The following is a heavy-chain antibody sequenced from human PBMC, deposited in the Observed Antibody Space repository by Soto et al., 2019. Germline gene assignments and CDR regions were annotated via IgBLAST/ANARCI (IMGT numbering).Heavy chain of an antibody. CDR3: VRDGTKTLRDWFDP. D-gene: IGHD1-1*01. CDR1: GASISGFY. CDR2: IYATGTT. V-gene: IGHV4-4*07. Sequence: WETLSLTCTVSGASISGFYWSWIRKSAGRGLEWIGRIYATGTTDYNPSLKSRVMMSVDTSKKQFSLKLRSVTAADTAVYYCVRDGTKTLRDWFDPWGQGISVTVSS. J-gene: IGHJ5*02.